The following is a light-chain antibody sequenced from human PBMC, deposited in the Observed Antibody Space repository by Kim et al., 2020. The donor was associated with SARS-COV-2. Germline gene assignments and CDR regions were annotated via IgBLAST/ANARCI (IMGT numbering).Light chain of an antibody. CDR1: NIGSKN. V-gene: IGLV3-9*01. CDR3: QVWDSSTYV. CDR2: RDN. J-gene: IGLJ1*01. Sequence: SYELTQPLSVSVALGQTARITCGGNNIGSKNVHWYQQKPGQAPVLVIYRDNDRPSGIPERFSGSNSGNTATLTISRVQAGDEADYYCQVWDSSTYVFGSGTKVTVL.